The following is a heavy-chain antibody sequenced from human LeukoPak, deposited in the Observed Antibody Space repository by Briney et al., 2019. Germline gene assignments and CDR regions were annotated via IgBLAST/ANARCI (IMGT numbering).Heavy chain of an antibody. D-gene: IGHD3-3*01. CDR3: ARGYYDFWSDPHGYYYYYMDV. Sequence: SETLSLTCTVSGGSISSYYWSWIRQPAGKGLEWIGRIYTSGSTNYNPSLKSRVTMSVDTSKNQFSSKLSSVTAADTAVYYCARGYYDFWSDPHGYYYYYMDVWGKGTTVTVSS. CDR1: GGSISSYY. CDR2: IYTSGST. J-gene: IGHJ6*03. V-gene: IGHV4-4*07.